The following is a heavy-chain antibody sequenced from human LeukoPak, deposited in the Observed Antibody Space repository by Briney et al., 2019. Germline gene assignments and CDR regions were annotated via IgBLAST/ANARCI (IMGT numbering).Heavy chain of an antibody. J-gene: IGHJ3*02. D-gene: IGHD6-19*01. V-gene: IGHV1-69-2*01. CDR3: ATGGIAVAQWDAFDI. Sequence: ASVKVSCKVCGYTFTDYYMHWVQQAPGEGLEWMGLVDPEDGETIYAEKFQGRVTITADTSTDTAYMELSSLRSEDTAVYYCATGGIAVAQWDAFDIWGQGTMVTVSS. CDR2: VDPEDGET. CDR1: GYTFTDYY.